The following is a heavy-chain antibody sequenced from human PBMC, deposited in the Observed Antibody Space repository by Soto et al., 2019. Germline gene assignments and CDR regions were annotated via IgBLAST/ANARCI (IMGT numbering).Heavy chain of an antibody. D-gene: IGHD5-12*01. CDR3: ARVRRWLPEEMVDL. J-gene: IGHJ5*02. CDR2: VNDSGNS. V-gene: IGHV4-34*01. CDR1: GGSFSGYY. Sequence: QVQLHQWGARQLRASETLSLTCGVSGGSFSGYYWSWIRQPPGKGLEWIGEVNDSGNSNYNPSLKRRVVISVDTPKSEFSLKMNTVTAADTGVYYCARVRRWLPEEMVDLWGQGALVTVSS.